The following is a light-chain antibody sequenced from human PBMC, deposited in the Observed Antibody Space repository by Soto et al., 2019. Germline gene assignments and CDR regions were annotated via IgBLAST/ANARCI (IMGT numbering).Light chain of an antibody. CDR3: QQASSFPLT. Sequence: IRMPRSPSSLSAYVRDTFTITGRASQGIGSWLAWYHQIQGKAPKFLIYSASSLQSGTPSRFTGRGYGAAFNLTITNLQPEDVGVYHCQQASSFPLTFGGGTKVDIK. V-gene: IGKV1-12*01. J-gene: IGKJ4*01. CDR2: SAS. CDR1: QGIGSW.